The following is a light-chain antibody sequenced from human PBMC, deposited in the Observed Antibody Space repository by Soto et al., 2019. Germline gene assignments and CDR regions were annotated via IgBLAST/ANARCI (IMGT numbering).Light chain of an antibody. V-gene: IGKV3-20*01. J-gene: IGKJ1*01. Sequence: EIVLTQSPGTLSLSPGERVTLSCRASQSVSSSYLAWYQQKPGQAPRLLIYGASSRATGIPDRFSGSGSGTDFTLTISRLEPEDFAVYSCQQYGSSRWTFGQGTKVEIK. CDR2: GAS. CDR3: QQYGSSRWT. CDR1: QSVSSSY.